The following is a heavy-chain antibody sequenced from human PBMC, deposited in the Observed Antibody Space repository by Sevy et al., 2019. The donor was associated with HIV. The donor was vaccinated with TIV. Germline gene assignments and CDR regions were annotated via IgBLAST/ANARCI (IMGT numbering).Heavy chain of an antibody. Sequence: ASVKVSCKASGGTFSSYAISWVRQAPGQGLEWMGGIIPIFGTANYAQKFQGRVTITADESTSTAYMELSSLRSEETAVYYCARGRDYYGSGSYSSPFDYWGQGTLVTVSS. D-gene: IGHD3-10*01. CDR1: GGTFSSYA. CDR3: ARGRDYYGSGSYSSPFDY. V-gene: IGHV1-69*13. J-gene: IGHJ4*02. CDR2: IIPIFGTA.